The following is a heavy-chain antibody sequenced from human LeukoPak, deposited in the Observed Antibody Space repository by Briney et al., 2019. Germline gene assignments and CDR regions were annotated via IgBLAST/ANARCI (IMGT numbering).Heavy chain of an antibody. J-gene: IGHJ6*03. V-gene: IGHV3-30*04. CDR3: AKADSRDGYNFQLRYYYYMDV. CDR2: ISYDGSNK. CDR1: GFTFSSYA. D-gene: IGHD5-24*01. Sequence: GGSLRLSCAASGFTFSSYAMHWVRQAPGKGLEWVAVISYDGSNKYYADSVKGRFTISRDNSKNTLYLQMNSLRAEDTAVYYCAKADSRDGYNFQLRYYYYMDVWGKGTTVTVSS.